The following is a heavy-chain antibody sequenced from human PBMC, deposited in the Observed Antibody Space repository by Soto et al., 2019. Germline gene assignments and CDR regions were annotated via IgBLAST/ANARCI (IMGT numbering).Heavy chain of an antibody. D-gene: IGHD1-1*01. CDR2: ISYSGST. V-gene: IGHV4-59*08. CDR1: SGSISRYY. Sequence: SETLSLTCTVSSGSISRYYWTWIRQPPGRGLEWIGYISYSGSTNYNPSLKSRVTISADTSKNQFSLKLSSVTAADTAVYYCASRVRIDAFDIWGQGTMVTVSS. J-gene: IGHJ3*02. CDR3: ASRVRIDAFDI.